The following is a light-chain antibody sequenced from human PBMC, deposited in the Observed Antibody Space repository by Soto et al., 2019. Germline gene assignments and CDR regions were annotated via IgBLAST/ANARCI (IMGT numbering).Light chain of an antibody. CDR1: QSSSSY. V-gene: IGKV1-39*01. CDR3: QQSYSTPYT. Sequence: DSQRTQSPSSLSASVGDRVTITCRASQSSSSYLNWYQQKPGKAHKLLIYAASSLQSGVPSRFSGSGSGTDFPLTISSLQPEDFATYYCQQSYSTPYTVGQGTKLEIQ. CDR2: AAS. J-gene: IGKJ2*01.